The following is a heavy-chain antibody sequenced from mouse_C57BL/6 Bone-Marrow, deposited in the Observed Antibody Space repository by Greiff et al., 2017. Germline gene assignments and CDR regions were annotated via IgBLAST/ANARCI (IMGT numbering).Heavy chain of an antibody. V-gene: IGHV5-17*02. D-gene: IGHD5-1*01. CDR2: ISSGSSTI. CDR3: AREYYYAMDY. CDR1: GFTFSSFG. J-gene: IGHJ4*01. Sequence: EVQGVESGGGLVQPGGSRKLSCAASGFTFSSFGMHWVRQAPERGLEWVAYISSGSSTIYYADTVKGRFTISRDNPKNTLFLQMTSLRSEVTATYDCAREYYYAMDYWGQGTSVTVSS.